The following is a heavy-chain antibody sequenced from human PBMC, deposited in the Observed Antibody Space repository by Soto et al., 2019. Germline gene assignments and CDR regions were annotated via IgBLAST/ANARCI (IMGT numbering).Heavy chain of an antibody. D-gene: IGHD2-15*01. V-gene: IGHV2-5*01. Sequence: QITLKESGPTLVKPTQTLTLTCTFSGFSLSTSGVGVGWIRQPPGKALEWLALISWNDDKRYRPSLKRRLTITNDTSKNPVVLAMTNTDPVDTGTYYCAHRKIVGTTNYGMDFWGEETTLIVS. CDR2: ISWNDDK. CDR1: GFSLSTSGVG. CDR3: AHRKIVGTTNYGMDF. J-gene: IGHJ6*02.